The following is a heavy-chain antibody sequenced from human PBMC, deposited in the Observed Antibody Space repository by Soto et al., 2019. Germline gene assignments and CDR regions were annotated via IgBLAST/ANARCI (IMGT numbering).Heavy chain of an antibody. V-gene: IGHV4-59*01. D-gene: IGHD3-9*01. CDR3: PRVQGGDILTGYYYPRVRGYYYGMDV. J-gene: IGHJ6*02. CDR1: GGSISSYY. Sequence: SETLSLTCTVSGGSISSYYWSWIRQPPGKGLEWIGYIYYSGSTNYNRSLKSRVTISVDTSKNQFSLTLSSVTAADTAVYYCPRVQGGDILTGYYYPRVRGYYYGMDVWGQGTTVTV. CDR2: IYYSGST.